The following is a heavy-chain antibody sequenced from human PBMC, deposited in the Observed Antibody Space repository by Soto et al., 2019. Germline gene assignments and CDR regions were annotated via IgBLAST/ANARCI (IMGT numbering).Heavy chain of an antibody. D-gene: IGHD6-6*01. CDR2: IYYSGST. CDR3: ARDIASEQLVYYYGMDV. CDR1: GGSISSGGYY. V-gene: IGHV4-31*03. J-gene: IGHJ6*02. Sequence: QVQLQESGPGLVKPSQTLSLTCTVSGGSISSGGYYWSWIRQHPGKGLEWIGYIYYSGSTYYNPSLKSRVTISVDTSKNQFSLKLSSVTAADTAVYYCARDIASEQLVYYYGMDVWGPGTTVTVSS.